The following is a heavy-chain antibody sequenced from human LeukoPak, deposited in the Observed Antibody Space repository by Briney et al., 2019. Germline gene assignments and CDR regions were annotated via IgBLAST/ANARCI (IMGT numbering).Heavy chain of an antibody. CDR2: ISYDGSNQ. CDR1: GFTFSDYG. V-gene: IGHV3-30*03. CDR3: ATSYGEGAFDI. Sequence: GRSLRLSCAASGFTFSDYGIHWVRQAPGKGLEWVAVISYDGSNQYYADSVKGRFTISRDNSKNTLYLQMNSLTTEDTAVYYCATSYGEGAFDIWGQGTMVTASS. J-gene: IGHJ3*02. D-gene: IGHD4-17*01.